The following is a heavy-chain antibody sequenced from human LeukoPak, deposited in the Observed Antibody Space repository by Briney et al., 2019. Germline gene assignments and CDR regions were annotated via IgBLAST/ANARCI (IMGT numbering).Heavy chain of an antibody. D-gene: IGHD3-10*01. V-gene: IGHV1-18*01. CDR1: GYTFTSYG. CDR2: ISAYNGNT. J-gene: IGHJ6*03. CDR3: ARGPAMVRAGYYYMDV. Sequence: ASVKVSCKASGYTFTSYGISWVRQTPGQGLEWMGWISAYNGNTNYAQKLQGRVTMTTDTSTSTAYMELRSLRSDDTAVYYCARGPAMVRAGYYYMDVWGKGTTVTISS.